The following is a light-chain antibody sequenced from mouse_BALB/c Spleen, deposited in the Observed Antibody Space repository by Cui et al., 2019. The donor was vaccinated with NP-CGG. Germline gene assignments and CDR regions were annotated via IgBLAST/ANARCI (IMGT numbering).Light chain of an antibody. CDR2: GTN. Sequence: QAVVTQESALTTSPGETVTLTCRPSTGAVTTNNYANWVQEKPDHLFTGLIGGTNNRPPGVPARFSGSLIGDKAALTITGAQTEDEAIYFCALWYSNHWVFGGGSKLTVL. J-gene: IGLJ1*01. V-gene: IGLV1*01. CDR3: ALWYSNHWV. CDR1: TGAVTTNNY.